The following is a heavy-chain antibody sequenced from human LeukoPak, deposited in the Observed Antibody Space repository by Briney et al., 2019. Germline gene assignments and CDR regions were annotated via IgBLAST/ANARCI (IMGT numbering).Heavy chain of an antibody. D-gene: IGHD5-18*01. V-gene: IGHV3-23*01. CDR3: AKDLTWIQLWLPFDY. Sequence: GGSLRPSCAASGFTFSSYAMSWVRQAPGKGLEWVSAISGSGGSTYYADSVKGRFTISRDNSKNTLYLQVNSLRAEDTAVYYCAKDLTWIQLWLPFDYWGQGTLVTVSS. CDR2: ISGSGGST. J-gene: IGHJ4*02. CDR1: GFTFSSYA.